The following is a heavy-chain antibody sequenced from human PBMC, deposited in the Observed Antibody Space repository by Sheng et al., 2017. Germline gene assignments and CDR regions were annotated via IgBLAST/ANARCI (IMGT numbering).Heavy chain of an antibody. D-gene: IGHD6-13*01. CDR2: IYHSGST. J-gene: IGHJ5*02. V-gene: IGHV4-38-2*02. CDR1: GYSISSGYY. Sequence: QVQLQESGPGLVKPSETLSLTCAVSGYSISSGYYWGWIRQPPGKGLEWIGSIYHSGSTYYNPSLKSRVTISVDTSKNQFSLKLSSVTAADTAVYYCARDHGGGSYQQQLVLSNWFDPWGQGTLVTVSS. CDR3: ARDHGGGSYQQQLVLSNWFDP.